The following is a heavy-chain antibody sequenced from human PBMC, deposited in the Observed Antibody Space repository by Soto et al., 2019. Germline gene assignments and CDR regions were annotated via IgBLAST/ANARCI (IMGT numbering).Heavy chain of an antibody. Sequence: ASVKVSCKASGYTFTSYDINWVRQATGQGLEWMGWMNPNSGNTGYAQKFQGRVTMTRNTSISTAYMELSSLRSEDTAVYYCASGHIVARTLDYWGQGTLVTVSS. D-gene: IGHD5-12*01. V-gene: IGHV1-8*01. J-gene: IGHJ4*02. CDR3: ASGHIVARTLDY. CDR2: MNPNSGNT. CDR1: GYTFTSYD.